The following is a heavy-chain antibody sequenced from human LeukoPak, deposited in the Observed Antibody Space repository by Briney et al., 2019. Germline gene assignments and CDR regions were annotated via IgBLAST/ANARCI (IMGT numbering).Heavy chain of an antibody. Sequence: PSETLSLTCSVSGGSISSSTYFWGWIRQPPGKGLEWIGTIYHTGTTYYNPSLQSRVTISVDTSKNQFSLNLSSVTATDTAVYFCARYYTLVTAPGAYYMDVWGKGTTVTVSS. J-gene: IGHJ6*03. CDR1: GGSISSSTYF. CDR2: IYHTGTT. D-gene: IGHD6-13*01. CDR3: ARYYTLVTAPGAYYMDV. V-gene: IGHV4-39*01.